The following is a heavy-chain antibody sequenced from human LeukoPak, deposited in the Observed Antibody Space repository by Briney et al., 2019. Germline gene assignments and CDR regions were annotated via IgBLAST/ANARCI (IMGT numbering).Heavy chain of an antibody. D-gene: IGHD3-22*01. CDR1: GGSISSSSYY. CDR3: ARQDYYDSSGYNFDY. Sequence: PSKTLSLTCTVSGGSISSSSYYWGWIRQPPGKGLEWIGSIYYSGSTYYNPSLKSRVTISVDTSKNQFSLKLSSVTAADTAVYYCARQDYYDSSGYNFDYWGQGTLVTVSS. V-gene: IGHV4-39*01. CDR2: IYYSGST. J-gene: IGHJ4*02.